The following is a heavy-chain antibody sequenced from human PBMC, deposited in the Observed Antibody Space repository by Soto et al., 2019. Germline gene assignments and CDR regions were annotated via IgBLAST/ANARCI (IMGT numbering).Heavy chain of an antibody. CDR2: MSSNSIYI. CDR1: GFTFSIYS. Sequence: GGSLRLSCAASGFTFSIYSMNWVRQAPGKGLEWVSCMSSNSIYIYYADSVKGRFTITRDNAKNSLYLQMDSLTAEDTAVYYCARDRLDSRSSGYCCYYYGMDVWGQGATVTVSS. V-gene: IGHV3-21*01. J-gene: IGHJ6*02. D-gene: IGHD6-6*01. CDR3: ARDRLDSRSSGYCCYYYGMDV.